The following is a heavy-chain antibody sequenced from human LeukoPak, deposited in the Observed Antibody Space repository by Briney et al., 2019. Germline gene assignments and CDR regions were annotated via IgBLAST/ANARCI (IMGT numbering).Heavy chain of an antibody. V-gene: IGHV1-2*02. CDR2: INPNNGGT. D-gene: IGHD3-22*01. CDR1: GYTFTGYY. Sequence: ASVKVSCKASGYTFTGYYMHWVRQAPGQGPEWMGWINPNNGGTKLAQKFQGRITMTTDTSISTAYMELSKLTSDDTAMYYCARDQGSGYYINWFDPWGQGTLVTVSS. J-gene: IGHJ5*02. CDR3: ARDQGSGYYINWFDP.